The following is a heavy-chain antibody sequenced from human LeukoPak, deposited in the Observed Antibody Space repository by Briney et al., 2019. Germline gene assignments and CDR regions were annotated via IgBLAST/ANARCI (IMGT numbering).Heavy chain of an antibody. V-gene: IGHV3-15*01. D-gene: IGHD3-10*01. CDR3: IAALWSGELVDY. CDR1: GFTFSNTW. Sequence: AGGSLRLSCAASGFTFSNTWMSWVRQAPGKGLEWVGRIKSKTDGGTTDYAAPVKGRFAISGDDSKTTLYLQMNSLNTEDTAVYYCIAALWSGELVDYWGQGTLVTVSS. J-gene: IGHJ4*02. CDR2: IKSKTDGGTT.